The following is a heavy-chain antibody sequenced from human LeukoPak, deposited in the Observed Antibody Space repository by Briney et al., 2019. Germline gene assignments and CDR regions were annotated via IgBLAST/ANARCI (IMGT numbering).Heavy chain of an antibody. V-gene: IGHV4-39*01. J-gene: IGHJ5*02. CDR2: IYYSGST. CDR3: ARLIDIVLMVYAGWFDP. CDR1: GGSISSSSYY. Sequence: SESLSLTCTVSGGSISSSSYYWGWIRQPPGKGLEWIGSIYYSGSTYYNPSLKSRVTISVDKSKNQFSLKLSSVTAADTAVYYCARLIDIVLMVYAGWFDPWGQGTLVTVSS. D-gene: IGHD2-8*01.